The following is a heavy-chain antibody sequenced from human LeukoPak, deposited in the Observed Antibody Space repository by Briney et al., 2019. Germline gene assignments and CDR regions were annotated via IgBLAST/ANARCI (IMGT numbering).Heavy chain of an antibody. Sequence: GGSLRLSCAASGFTFSSYSMNWVRQAPGKGLEWVSSISSSSSYIYYADSVKGRFTISRDNSKNTLYLQMNSLRAEDTAVYYCARGGYYYDSSREFDYWGQGTLVTVSS. D-gene: IGHD3-22*01. V-gene: IGHV3-21*01. CDR3: ARGGYYYDSSREFDY. CDR1: GFTFSSYS. CDR2: ISSSSSYI. J-gene: IGHJ4*02.